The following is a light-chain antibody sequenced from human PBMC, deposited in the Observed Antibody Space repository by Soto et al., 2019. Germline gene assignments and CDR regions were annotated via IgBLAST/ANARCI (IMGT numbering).Light chain of an antibody. CDR2: EVN. CDR3: SSYAGSSNV. J-gene: IGLJ1*01. Sequence: QSVLTQPPSASWSPGQSVAISCTGTSSDVGGYNYVSWYQQHPGNAPKLMIYEVNKRPSGVPDRLSGSKSGNTASLTVSGLQAEDEADYYCSSYAGSSNVFGTGTKVTVL. CDR1: SSDVGGYNY. V-gene: IGLV2-8*01.